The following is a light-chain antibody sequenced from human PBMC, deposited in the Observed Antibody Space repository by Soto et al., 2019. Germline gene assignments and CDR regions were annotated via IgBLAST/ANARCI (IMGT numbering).Light chain of an antibody. CDR1: SSDVGGYNY. CDR3: SSYTSNNTLL. Sequence: QSALTQPASVSGSPGQSSTISCTGTSSDVGGYNYVSWYQQHPGKAPKLMIFEVRNRPSGVSNRFSGSKSGNTAALTISGLQAEDEADYSCSSYTSNNTLLFGGGTKLTVL. V-gene: IGLV2-14*01. J-gene: IGLJ2*01. CDR2: EVR.